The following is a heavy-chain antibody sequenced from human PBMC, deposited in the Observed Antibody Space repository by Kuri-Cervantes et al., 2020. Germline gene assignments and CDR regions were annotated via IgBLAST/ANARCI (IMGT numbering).Heavy chain of an antibody. Sequence: SGPTLVKPTQTLTLTCTFSGFSLSTSGMRVSWIRQPPGKALEWLAHIFSNDKESYNMSLKSRLTISKDTSKNQVVLTMTNMDPVDTATYYCAHSPLNYYDSSGQADYWGQGTLVTVSS. V-gene: IGHV2-5*08. D-gene: IGHD3-22*01. CDR3: AHSPLNYYDSSGQADY. J-gene: IGHJ4*02. CDR2: IFSNDKE. CDR1: GFSLSTSGMR.